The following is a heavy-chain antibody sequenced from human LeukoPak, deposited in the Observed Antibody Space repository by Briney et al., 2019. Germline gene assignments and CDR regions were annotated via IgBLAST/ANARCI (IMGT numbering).Heavy chain of an antibody. CDR1: GPAFFTHN. CDR3: ARDRLGDYDHSGYYDK. V-gene: IGHV3-69-1*01. Sequence: GGSLRLSCAVSGPAFFTHNFHWVRQAPGKGLECVAFISRRGVIHYADSVKGRFTISRDNAKNSVYLQMNNLRAEDTAVYYCARDRLGDYDHSGYYDKWGQGTLVTVSS. J-gene: IGHJ4*02. CDR2: ISRRGVI. D-gene: IGHD3-22*01.